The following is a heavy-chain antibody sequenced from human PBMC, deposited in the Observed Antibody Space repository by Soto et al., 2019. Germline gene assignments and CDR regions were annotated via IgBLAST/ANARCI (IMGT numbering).Heavy chain of an antibody. V-gene: IGHV3-23*01. CDR1: GFTFSSYA. CDR3: AKGDFDWLLSEDYYYYMDV. CDR2: ISGSGGST. D-gene: IGHD3-9*01. Sequence: EVQLLESGGGLVQPGGSLRLSCAASGFTFSSYAMSWVRQAPGKGLEWVSAISGSGGSTYYADSVKGRFTISRDNSKNTLYLQMNSLRAEDTAVYYCAKGDFDWLLSEDYYYYMDVWGKGTTVTVSS. J-gene: IGHJ6*03.